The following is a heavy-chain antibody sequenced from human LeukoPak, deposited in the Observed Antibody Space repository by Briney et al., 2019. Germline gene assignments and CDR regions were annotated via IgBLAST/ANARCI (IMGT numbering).Heavy chain of an antibody. V-gene: IGHV1-18*01. CDR3: ARDLEGYYDSSGFY. J-gene: IGHJ4*02. Sequence: ASVKVSCKASGYTFTSYGISWVRQAPGQGLEWMGWNSAYNGNTNYAQKLQGRVTMTTDTSTSTAYMELRSLRSDDTAVYYCARDLEGYYDSSGFYWGQGTLVTVSS. CDR1: GYTFTSYG. D-gene: IGHD3-22*01. CDR2: NSAYNGNT.